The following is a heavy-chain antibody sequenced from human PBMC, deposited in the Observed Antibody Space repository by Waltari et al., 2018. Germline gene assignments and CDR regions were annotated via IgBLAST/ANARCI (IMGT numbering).Heavy chain of an antibody. Sequence: QVQLQESGPVLVKPSETLSLTYTVSGDSITNFYGSWIRQSPGKGLEWIANEHKNGNINYNPSLQSRVTMSRATSRSQLSLRLPSLTAADTVVYYCASTVRWLNFDQWGQGTLVTVSS. CDR1: GDSITNFY. CDR2: EHKNGNI. D-gene: IGHD2-8*02. V-gene: IGHV4-59*01. CDR3: ASTVRWLNFDQ. J-gene: IGHJ4*02.